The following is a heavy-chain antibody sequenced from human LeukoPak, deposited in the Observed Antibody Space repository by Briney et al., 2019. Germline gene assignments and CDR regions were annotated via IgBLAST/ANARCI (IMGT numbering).Heavy chain of an antibody. D-gene: IGHD3-10*01. J-gene: IGHJ4*02. CDR2: INEGGSEQ. Sequence: PGRSLRLSCAASGFTFSNFWMTWVRQAPGKGLEWVANINEGGSEQNYVDSVKGRFTISRDNAKNSLSLQMNSLRAEDTAMYYCASGGHVDYCGQGTLVTVSS. CDR1: GFTFSNFW. CDR3: ASGGHVDY. V-gene: IGHV3-7*01.